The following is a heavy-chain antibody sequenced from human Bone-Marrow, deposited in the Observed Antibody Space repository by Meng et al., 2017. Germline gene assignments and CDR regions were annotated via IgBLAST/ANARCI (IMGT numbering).Heavy chain of an antibody. CDR1: GGSFSDYY. D-gene: IGHD4-11*01. V-gene: IGHV4-34*01. J-gene: IGHJ4*02. CDR3: ARGPTTMAHDFDY. Sequence: QVQLQQWGAGLLKPSETLSLTCVVSGGSFSDYYWSWIRQPPGKGLEWIGEINHSGSTNYNPSLESRATISVDTSQNNLSLKLSSATAADSAVYYCARGPTTMAHDFDYWGQGTLVTVSS. CDR2: INHSGST.